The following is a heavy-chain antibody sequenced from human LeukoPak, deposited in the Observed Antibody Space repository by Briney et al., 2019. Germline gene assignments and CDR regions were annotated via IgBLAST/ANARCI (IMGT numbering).Heavy chain of an antibody. D-gene: IGHD3-16*01. CDR1: GFPFSSYS. J-gene: IGHJ3*01. V-gene: IGHV3-48*04. Sequence: GGSLRLSCAASGFPFSSYSMNWIRQAPGKGLEWLSYIRSSPSAVSYADSVKGRFTISRDNAKNSLCLQMNSLRAEDTAVYYCVRDWAFAFDLLGQGTMVTVSA. CDR2: IRSSPSAV. CDR3: VRDWAFAFDL.